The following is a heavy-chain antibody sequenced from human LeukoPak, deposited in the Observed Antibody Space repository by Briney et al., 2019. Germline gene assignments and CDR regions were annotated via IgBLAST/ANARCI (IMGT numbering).Heavy chain of an antibody. CDR1: GFTFSSYE. CDR2: ISSSGSTI. CDR3: AVYGSGFFP. Sequence: PGGSLRLSCAASGFTFSSYEMNWVRQAPGKGLEWVSYISSSGSTIYYADSVKGRFTISRDNAKNSLYPQMNSLRAEDTAVYYCAVYGSGFFPWGKGTTVTISS. D-gene: IGHD3-10*01. J-gene: IGHJ6*04. V-gene: IGHV3-48*03.